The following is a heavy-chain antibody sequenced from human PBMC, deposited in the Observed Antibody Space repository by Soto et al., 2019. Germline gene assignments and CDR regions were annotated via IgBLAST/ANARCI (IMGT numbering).Heavy chain of an antibody. D-gene: IGHD1-26*01. J-gene: IGHJ4*02. V-gene: IGHV4-39*02. CDR3: ARDLLVGAPDYFDY. CDR1: GGSVSSSGNY. CDR2: IYYSGST. Sequence: PSETLSLTCTVSGGSVSSSGNYWGWIRQPPGKGLEWIGSIYYSGSTYYNPSLKSRVTISRDDSKNTLYLQMNSLRVDDTAVYYSARDLLVGAPDYFDYWGQGALVTVSS.